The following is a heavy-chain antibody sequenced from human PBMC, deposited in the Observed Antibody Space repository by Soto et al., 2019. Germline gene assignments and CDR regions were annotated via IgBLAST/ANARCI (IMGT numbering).Heavy chain of an antibody. CDR1: GGSFSGYY. Sequence: QVQLQQWGAGLLKPSETLSLTCAVYGGSFSGYYWSWIRQPPGKGLEWIGDIHHSASTIYNPSLTRRLPISADTSKNQVSLNLSSMTPADTAVYYCARGGQWLPVYWGQGTLVTVSS. J-gene: IGHJ4*02. D-gene: IGHD6-19*01. V-gene: IGHV4-34*01. CDR2: IHHSAST. CDR3: ARGGQWLPVY.